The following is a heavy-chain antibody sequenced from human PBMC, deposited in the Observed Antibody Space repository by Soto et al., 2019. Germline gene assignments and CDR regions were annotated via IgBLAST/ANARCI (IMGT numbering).Heavy chain of an antibody. CDR3: AREEADSSADLIDP. CDR2: IKQDGSEN. CDR1: GFTFSSYW. Sequence: EVQLVESGGGLVQPGGSLRLSCAASGFTFSSYWMSWVRQAPGKGLEWVANIKQDGSENYYVDSVKGRFTISRDNAKNSLYLQMNSLRAEDTAVYYCAREEADSSADLIDPWGQGTLVTVSS. V-gene: IGHV3-7*01. J-gene: IGHJ5*02. D-gene: IGHD6-19*01.